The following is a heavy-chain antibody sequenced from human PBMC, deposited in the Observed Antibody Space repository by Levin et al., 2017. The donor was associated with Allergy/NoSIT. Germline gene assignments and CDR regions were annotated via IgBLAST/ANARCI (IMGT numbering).Heavy chain of an antibody. V-gene: IGHV3-23*01. Sequence: LSLTCAASGITFSTYAMSWVRQAPGKGLEWVSAISGSGGSTYYADSVKGRFTISRDNSKNTLYLQMNSLRAEDTAVYYCAKDLYSSSLSYFDYWGQGTLVTVSS. J-gene: IGHJ4*02. D-gene: IGHD6-13*01. CDR2: ISGSGGST. CDR1: GITFSTYA. CDR3: AKDLYSSSLSYFDY.